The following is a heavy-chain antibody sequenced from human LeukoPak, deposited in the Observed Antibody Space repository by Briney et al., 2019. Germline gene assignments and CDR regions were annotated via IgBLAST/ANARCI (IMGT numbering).Heavy chain of an antibody. J-gene: IGHJ4*02. CDR1: GFTFSSCG. CDR2: TSYDGSNK. Sequence: GGSLRLSCAASGFTFSSCGMHWVRQAPGKGLERVAVTSYDGSNKYYADSVKGRFTISRDNSKNTLYLQMNSLRAEDTAVYYCAKDKYYYDSSGYLDYWGQGTLVTVSS. V-gene: IGHV3-30*18. CDR3: AKDKYYYDSSGYLDY. D-gene: IGHD3-22*01.